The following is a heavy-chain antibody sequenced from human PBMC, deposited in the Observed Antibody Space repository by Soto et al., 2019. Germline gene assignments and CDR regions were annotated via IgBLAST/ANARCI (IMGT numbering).Heavy chain of an antibody. V-gene: IGHV1-18*01. J-gene: IGHJ3*02. CDR2: ISAYNGNT. Sequence: ALVKVXCKASGYTFTSFGISWVRQAPGQGLEWMGWISAYNGNTTYAQKLQGRVTMTTYTSTSTAYLELRSLRSDETAVYYCARDREPGTAAFEIWGQGTMVTVSS. CDR1: GYTFTSFG. D-gene: IGHD1-26*01. CDR3: ARDREPGTAAFEI.